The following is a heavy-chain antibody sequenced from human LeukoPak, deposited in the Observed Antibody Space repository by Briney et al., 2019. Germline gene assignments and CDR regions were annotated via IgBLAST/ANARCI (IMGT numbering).Heavy chain of an antibody. J-gene: IGHJ4*02. CDR3: TRPRTHNWNYKDH. V-gene: IGHV3-73*01. Sequence: PGGSLRLSCAVSGLIFNVSAIHWVRQASGKGLERVGRIRIKPNAYATAYTAAVKGRFTMSRDDSKNTAYLEMNSLKIEDTAVYYCTRPRTHNWNYKDHWGQGTLVTVSS. CDR2: IRIKPNAYAT. D-gene: IGHD1-7*01. CDR1: GLIFNVSA.